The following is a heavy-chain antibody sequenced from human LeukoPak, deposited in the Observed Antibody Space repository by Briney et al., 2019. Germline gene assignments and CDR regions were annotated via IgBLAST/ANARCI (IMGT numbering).Heavy chain of an antibody. Sequence: PSETLSLICTVSGGSTTNSCWSWIRHSAGTGMEWIGRIHATGSTNYNPSLTSRVSMSLDMPTNQFSLTLSAVTVADTATYYCARIFDRDVWGQGTLVTVSP. D-gene: IGHD3-9*01. V-gene: IGHV4-4*07. J-gene: IGHJ3*01. CDR2: IHATGST. CDR3: ARIFDRDV. CDR1: GGSTTNSC.